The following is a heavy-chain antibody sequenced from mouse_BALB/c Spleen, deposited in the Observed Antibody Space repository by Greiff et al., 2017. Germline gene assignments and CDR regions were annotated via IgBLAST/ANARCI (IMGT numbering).Heavy chain of an antibody. D-gene: IGHD2-3*01. CDR1: GYSITSDYA. CDR3: ASNGYSYAMDY. J-gene: IGHJ4*01. V-gene: IGHV3-2*02. CDR2: ISYSGST. Sequence: VQLKQSGPGLVKPSQSLSLTCTVTGYSITSDYAWNWIRQFPGNKLEWMGYISYSGSTSYNPSLKSRISITRDTSKNQFFLQLNSVTTEDTATYYCASNGYSYAMDYWGQGTSVTVSS.